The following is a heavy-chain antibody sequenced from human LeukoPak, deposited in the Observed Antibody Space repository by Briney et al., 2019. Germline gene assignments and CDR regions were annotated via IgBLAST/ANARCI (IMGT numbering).Heavy chain of an antibody. J-gene: IGHJ3*02. D-gene: IGHD3-22*01. V-gene: IGHV1-18*01. CDR2: ISAYNGNT. CDR1: GYTFTSYG. Sequence: ASVKVSCKASGYTFTSYGIRWVRQAPGQGLEWMGWISAYNGNTNYAQKLQGRVTMTTDTFMSTAYMELRSLRSDDTAVYYCARDSGGYYYDSSGYLSGAFDIWGQGTMVTVSS. CDR3: ARDSGGYYYDSSGYLSGAFDI.